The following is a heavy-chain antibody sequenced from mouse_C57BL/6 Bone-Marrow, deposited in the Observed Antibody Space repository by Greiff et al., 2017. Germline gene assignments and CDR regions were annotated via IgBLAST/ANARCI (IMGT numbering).Heavy chain of an antibody. Sequence: QVQLQQPGAELVKPGASVKMSCKASGYTFTSYWITWVKQRPGQGLEWIGDIYPGSGSTNYNEKFKSKATLTVDTSSSTAYMQLSSLTSEDSAVYYCARGEYYSNLFDYWGQGTTLTVSS. V-gene: IGHV1-55*01. CDR1: GYTFTSYW. D-gene: IGHD2-5*01. J-gene: IGHJ2*01. CDR2: IYPGSGST. CDR3: ARGEYYSNLFDY.